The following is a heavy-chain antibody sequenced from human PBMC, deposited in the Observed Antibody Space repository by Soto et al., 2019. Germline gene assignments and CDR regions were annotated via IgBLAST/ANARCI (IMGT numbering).Heavy chain of an antibody. V-gene: IGHV3-21*01. J-gene: IGHJ6*02. CDR3: ARDQPGYSGGLSPHCCYYYGMAV. Sequence: PGGSLRLSCAASGFTFSSYSMNWVRQAPGKWLEWVSSISSSSSYIYYADSVKGRFTISRDNAKNSLYLQMNSLRAEDTAVYYCARDQPGYSGGLSPHCCYYYGMAVGGQGTTDTVSS. CDR2: ISSSSSYI. CDR1: GFTFSSYS. D-gene: IGHD6-19*01.